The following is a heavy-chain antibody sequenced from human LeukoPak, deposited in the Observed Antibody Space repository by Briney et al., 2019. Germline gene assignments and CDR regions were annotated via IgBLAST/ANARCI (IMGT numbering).Heavy chain of an antibody. D-gene: IGHD1-26*01. V-gene: IGHV3-53*01. J-gene: IGHJ4*02. Sequence: GGSLRLSCTASGFTFGDYAMSWFRQAPGKGLEWVSVIYSGGSTYYADSVKGRFTISRDNSKNTLYLQMNSLRAEDTAVYYCARVSGSLYYFDYWGQGTLVTVSS. CDR1: GFTFGDYA. CDR3: ARVSGSLYYFDY. CDR2: IYSGGST.